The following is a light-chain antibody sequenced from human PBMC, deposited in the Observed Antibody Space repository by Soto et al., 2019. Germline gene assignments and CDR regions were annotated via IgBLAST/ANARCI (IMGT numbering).Light chain of an antibody. J-gene: IGKJ4*01. CDR2: KAS. V-gene: IGKV1-5*03. CDR3: QQYNSYPLT. Sequence: DIQMTPSPSTLSASVGARVTITCRASQNIDIWLAWYQQKPGKAPKLLIYKASSLESGVPSRFSGSGSGTEFTLTISSLQPDDFATYYCQQYNSYPLTFGGGTKVDI. CDR1: QNIDIW.